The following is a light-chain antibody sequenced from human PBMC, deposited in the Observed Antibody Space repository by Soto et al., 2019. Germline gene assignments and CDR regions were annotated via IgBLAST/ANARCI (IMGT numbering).Light chain of an antibody. Sequence: EIVMTQSPATLSVSPGARATLSCRASQSVGNNLAWYQQKPGQAPRLLIYGASPRATGIPASFSGRGSGTDFTLTISSLEPEDFVVYYCLQRSTWPWTFGQGTKVDI. CDR2: GAS. V-gene: IGKV3-11*01. CDR1: QSVGNN. J-gene: IGKJ1*01. CDR3: LQRSTWPWT.